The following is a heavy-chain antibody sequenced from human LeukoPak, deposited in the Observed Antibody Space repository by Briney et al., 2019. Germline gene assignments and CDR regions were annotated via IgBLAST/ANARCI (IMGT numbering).Heavy chain of an antibody. D-gene: IGHD3-10*01. CDR1: GLTFSSSS. CDR2: FSGGSSYI. CDR3: ARHYYFGSGSYYSDY. J-gene: IGHJ4*02. Sequence: GGSLRLSCAASGLTFSSSSMNWVRQAPGKGLEWVSSFSGGSSYIYYADSVKGRFTISRDNAKNSLYLQLNSLRAEDTAVYYCARHYYFGSGSYYSDYWGQGTLVTVSS. V-gene: IGHV3-21*01.